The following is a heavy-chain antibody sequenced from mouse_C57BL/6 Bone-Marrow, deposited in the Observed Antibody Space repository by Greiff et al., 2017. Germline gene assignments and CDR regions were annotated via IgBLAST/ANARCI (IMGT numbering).Heavy chain of an antibody. CDR1: GFSLTSYA. Sequence: VQGVESGPGLVAPSQSLSITCTVSGFSLTSYALSWVRQPPGKGLEWLGVIWTGGGTNSNSALKSRLSISQDNSKSQVFLKMISLRTDDTARYYCALGGWYLDVWGTGPTVTVSS. V-gene: IGHV2-9-1*01. CDR2: IWTGGGT. J-gene: IGHJ1*03. D-gene: IGHD3-1*01. CDR3: ALGGWYLDV.